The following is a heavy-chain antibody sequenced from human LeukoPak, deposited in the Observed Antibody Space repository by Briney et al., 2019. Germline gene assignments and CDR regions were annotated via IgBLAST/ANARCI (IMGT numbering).Heavy chain of an antibody. CDR1: GGSISSSSYY. J-gene: IGHJ5*02. CDR2: IYYSGST. V-gene: IGHV4-39*07. Sequence: PSETLSLTCTVSGGSISSSSYYWGWIRQPPGKGLEWIGSIYYSGSTYYNPSLKSRVTISVDTSKNQFSLKLSSVTAADTAVYYCARDLSPEYYDILTGYYLGWFDPWGQGTLVTVSS. CDR3: ARDLSPEYYDILTGYYLGWFDP. D-gene: IGHD3-9*01.